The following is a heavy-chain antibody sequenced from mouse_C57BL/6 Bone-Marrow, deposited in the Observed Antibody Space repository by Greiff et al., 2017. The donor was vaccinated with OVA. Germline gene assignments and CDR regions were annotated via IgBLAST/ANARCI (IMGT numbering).Heavy chain of an antibody. CDR1: GYTFTSYG. Sequence: QVQLQQSGAELARPGASVKLSCKASGYTFTSYGISWVKQRTGQGLEWIGEIYPRSGNTYYNEQFKGKATLTADKSSSTAYMELRSLTSEDSAVYCFARRGHYDCYWYFDVWGTGTTVTVSS. CDR2: IYPRSGNT. CDR3: ARRGHYDCYWYFDV. V-gene: IGHV1-81*01. D-gene: IGHD2-4*01. J-gene: IGHJ1*03.